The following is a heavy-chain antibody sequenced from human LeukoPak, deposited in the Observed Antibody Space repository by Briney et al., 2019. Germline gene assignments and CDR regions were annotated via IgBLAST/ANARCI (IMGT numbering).Heavy chain of an antibody. V-gene: IGHV3-53*01. CDR2: IYSGGST. Sequence: GGSLRLSCAASGFTVSSNYMSWVRQAPGKGLEWVSVIYSGGSTYYADSVKGRFTISRDNSKNTLYLQMNSLRAEDTAVYYCARAPGWRVWNVSGKGTTVTVSS. CDR1: GFTVSSNY. CDR3: ARAPGWRVWNV. D-gene: IGHD6-6*01. J-gene: IGHJ6*04.